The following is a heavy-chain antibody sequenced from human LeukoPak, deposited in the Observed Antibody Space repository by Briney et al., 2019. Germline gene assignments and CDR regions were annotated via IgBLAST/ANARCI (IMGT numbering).Heavy chain of an antibody. Sequence: SETLSLTCTVSGGSISSSSYYWGWIRQPPGKGLEWIGSIYYSGSTYYNPSLKSRVTISVDTSKNQFSLKLSSVTAADTAVYYCARDQVLGGSGWYPVSTWGQGTLVTVSS. V-gene: IGHV4-39*07. D-gene: IGHD6-19*01. J-gene: IGHJ4*02. CDR1: GGSISSSSYY. CDR3: ARDQVLGGSGWYPVST. CDR2: IYYSGST.